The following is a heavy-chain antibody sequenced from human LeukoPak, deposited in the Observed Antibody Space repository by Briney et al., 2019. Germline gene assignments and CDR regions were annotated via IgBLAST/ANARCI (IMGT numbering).Heavy chain of an antibody. CDR2: IYYSGST. CDR3: ASGKYSYGPNFDY. V-gene: IGHV4-59*08. D-gene: IGHD5-18*01. CDR1: GGSISSYY. J-gene: IGHJ4*02. Sequence: SETLSLTCTVSGGSISSYYWNWIRQPPGKGLEWIGYIYYSGSTNYNPSLKSRVTISVDTSKNQFSLKLSSVTAADTAVYYCASGKYSYGPNFDYWGQGTLVTVSS.